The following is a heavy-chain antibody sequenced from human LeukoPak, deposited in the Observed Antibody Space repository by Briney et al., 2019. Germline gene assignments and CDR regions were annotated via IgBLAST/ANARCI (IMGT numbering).Heavy chain of an antibody. Sequence: GGSRRLSCAASGFIFSSYAMSWVRQAPGKGLEWVSAISGSGGSTNYADSVKGRFTISRDNSKNTLYLQMNSLRAEDTAVFYCAKTGVGYCTGGSCSAADYWGQGTLVTVSS. CDR3: AKTGVGYCTGGSCSAADY. D-gene: IGHD2-15*01. J-gene: IGHJ4*02. V-gene: IGHV3-23*01. CDR1: GFIFSSYA. CDR2: ISGSGGST.